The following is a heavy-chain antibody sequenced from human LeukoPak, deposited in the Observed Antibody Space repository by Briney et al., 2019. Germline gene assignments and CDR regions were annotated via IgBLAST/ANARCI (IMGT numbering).Heavy chain of an antibody. CDR3: TTNPYDRSGYHI. J-gene: IGHJ3*02. V-gene: IGHV3-15*01. D-gene: IGHD3-22*01. Sequence: GGSLRLSCAASGFSVNNNYMSWVRQAPGEGLEWVGRIKSNSDGGTTDYAAPVKGRFTISRDDSKNTLYLQMNSLKTEDTAVYYCTTNPYDRSGYHIWGQGTMVTVSS. CDR1: GFSVNNNY. CDR2: IKSNSDGGTT.